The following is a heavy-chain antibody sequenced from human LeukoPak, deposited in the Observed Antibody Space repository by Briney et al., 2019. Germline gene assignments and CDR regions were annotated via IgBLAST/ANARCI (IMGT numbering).Heavy chain of an antibody. CDR1: GGSFSGYY. D-gene: IGHD6-19*01. V-gene: IGHV4-34*01. CDR2: INHSGST. J-gene: IGHJ4*02. CDR3: ARHDGQWLVRY. Sequence: SETLSLTCAVYGGSFSGYYWSWIRQPPGKGLEWIGEINHSGSTNYNPSLKSRVTISVDTSKNQFSLKLSSVTAADTAVYYCARHDGQWLVRYWGQGTLVTVSS.